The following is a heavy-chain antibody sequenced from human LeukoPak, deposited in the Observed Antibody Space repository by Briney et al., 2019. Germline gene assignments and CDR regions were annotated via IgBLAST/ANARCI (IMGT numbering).Heavy chain of an antibody. CDR1: GGSISGYY. V-gene: IGHV4-4*07. CDR2: IYSTGST. CDR3: ARGYKPASGKDGAFDI. D-gene: IGHD6-13*01. J-gene: IGHJ3*02. Sequence: SETLSLTCTVSGGSISGYYWSWVRQSPEKGLESIGLIYSTGSTDYNPSLKSRVSMSVDTSKNQFSLKLSSVTAADTALYYCARGYKPASGKDGAFDIWGQGTMVTVSS.